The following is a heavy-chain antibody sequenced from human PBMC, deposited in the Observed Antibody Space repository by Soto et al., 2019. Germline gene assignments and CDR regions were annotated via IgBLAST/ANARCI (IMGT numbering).Heavy chain of an antibody. CDR1: GYIFTNHD. V-gene: IGHV1-18*01. J-gene: IGHJ6*02. CDR3: ALTKGDV. CDR2: ISAYDGNT. D-gene: IGHD1-1*01. Sequence: QIQLVQFGAEVKKPGASVKVSCKTSGYIFTNHDITWVRQAPGQGLEWMGWISAYDGNTDYAQKVQGRVTMTTDTSTSTAYMELRSLTSDDTAIYYCALTKGDVWGQGTTVTVSS.